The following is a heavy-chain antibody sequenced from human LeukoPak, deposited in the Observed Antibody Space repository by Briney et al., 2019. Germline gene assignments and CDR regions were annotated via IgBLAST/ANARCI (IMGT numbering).Heavy chain of an antibody. Sequence: GRFTISRDNAKNSLFLQMSSLKAEDTAFYYCARGGQRMFDYWGQGTLVTVSS. CDR3: ARGGQRMFDY. V-gene: IGHV3-11*06. J-gene: IGHJ4*02.